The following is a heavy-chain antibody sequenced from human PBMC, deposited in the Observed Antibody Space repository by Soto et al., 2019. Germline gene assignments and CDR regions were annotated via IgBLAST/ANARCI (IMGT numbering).Heavy chain of an antibody. J-gene: IGHJ4*02. CDR2: IYYSGGT. CDR1: GGPVSSGSYY. V-gene: IGHV4-61*01. D-gene: IGHD2-2*01. CDR3: ARVSPARYYFDY. Sequence: PSETLSLTFTVSGGPVSSGSYYWSWIRKPPGKGREWIVDIYYSGGTNYNPSLKIRVTISVYTSKKHFSLKLSSVTLADTDVYSCARVSPARYYFDYWGQGTLVTVSS.